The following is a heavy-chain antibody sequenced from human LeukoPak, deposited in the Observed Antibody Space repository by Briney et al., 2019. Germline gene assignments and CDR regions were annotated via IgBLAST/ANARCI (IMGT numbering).Heavy chain of an antibody. J-gene: IGHJ4*02. Sequence: PGGSLRLYCAASGFSFSSYAMSWVRQAPGKGLEWVSGISDSGGSTYYADSVKGRFTISRDNSKNTLYLQMKSLRAEDTAIYYCAKDIPNTSQFGYSSSWFDYWGQGTLVTVSS. CDR1: GFSFSSYA. CDR3: AKDIPNTSQFGYSSSWFDY. V-gene: IGHV3-23*01. D-gene: IGHD6-13*01. CDR2: ISDSGGST.